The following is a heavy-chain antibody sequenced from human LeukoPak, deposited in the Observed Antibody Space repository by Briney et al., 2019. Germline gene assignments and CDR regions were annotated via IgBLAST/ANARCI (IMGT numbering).Heavy chain of an antibody. V-gene: IGHV1-2*02. J-gene: IGHJ4*02. D-gene: IGHD6-13*01. CDR3: ARGFSSWYLSPYFLEY. Sequence: SVNVSCKASGYTFTGYYMHWVRQVPGQALEWMGWINPNSGGTNYAQKFQGRVTMTRDTSITTAYMELSRLRSDDTAVYYCARGFSSWYLSPYFLEYCGQGTPVTVSS. CDR1: GYTFTGYY. CDR2: INPNSGGT.